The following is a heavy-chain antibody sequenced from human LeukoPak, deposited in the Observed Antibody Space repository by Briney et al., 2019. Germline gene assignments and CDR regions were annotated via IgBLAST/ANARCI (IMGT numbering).Heavy chain of an antibody. J-gene: IGHJ3*02. D-gene: IGHD5-18*01. CDR3: AMLQLSGDAFDI. CDR1: GYTFTGYY. CDR2: INPNSGGT. V-gene: IGHV1-2*02. Sequence: GASANVSCKASGYTFTGYYMHWVRQAPGQGLEWMGWINPNSGGTNYAQKFQGRVTMTRDTSISTAYMELSRLRSDDTAVYYCAMLQLSGDAFDIWGQGTMVTVSS.